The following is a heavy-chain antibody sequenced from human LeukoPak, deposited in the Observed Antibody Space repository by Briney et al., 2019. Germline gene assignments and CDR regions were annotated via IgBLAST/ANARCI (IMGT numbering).Heavy chain of an antibody. V-gene: IGHV4-34*01. CDR3: ARHFDCSGGSCYRFDAFDI. D-gene: IGHD2-15*01. Sequence: SETLSLTCAVYGGSFSGYYWSWIRQPPGKGLEWIGEINHSGSTNYNPSLKSRVTISVDTSKNQFSLKLSSVTAADTAVYYCARHFDCSGGSCYRFDAFDIWGQGTMVIVSS. CDR1: GGSFSGYY. J-gene: IGHJ3*02. CDR2: INHSGST.